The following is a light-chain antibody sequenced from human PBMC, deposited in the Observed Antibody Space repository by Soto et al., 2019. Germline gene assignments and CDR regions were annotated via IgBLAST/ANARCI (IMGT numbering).Light chain of an antibody. CDR2: AVS. CDR3: NSYTNSHGLV. J-gene: IGLJ2*01. Sequence: QSALTQPASVSGSPGQSITISCTGTSSDVGGYDFVSWYQQYPGKAPKLMIYAVSDRPSGVSNRFSGSKSGNTVSLTISGLQAEDEADYFCNSYTNSHGLVFGGGTKLTVL. CDR1: SSDVGGYDF. V-gene: IGLV2-14*03.